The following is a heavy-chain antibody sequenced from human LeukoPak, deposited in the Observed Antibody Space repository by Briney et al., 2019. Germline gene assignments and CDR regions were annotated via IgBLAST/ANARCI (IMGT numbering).Heavy chain of an antibody. D-gene: IGHD5-18*01. CDR1: GFTFSSYS. CDR2: IYSGGST. V-gene: IGHV3-53*01. J-gene: IGHJ4*02. Sequence: PGGSLRLSCAASGFTFSSYSMNWARQAPGKGLEWVSVIYSGGSTYYADSVKGRFTISRDNSKNTLYLQMNSLRAEDTAVYYCARDHPQRVGYSYGAFDYWGQGTLVTVSS. CDR3: ARDHPQRVGYSYGAFDY.